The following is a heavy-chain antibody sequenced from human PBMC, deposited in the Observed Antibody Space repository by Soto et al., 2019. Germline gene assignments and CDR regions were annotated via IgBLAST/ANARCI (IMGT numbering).Heavy chain of an antibody. CDR3: ARVLKGEIRNDVIDWFDP. Sequence: GGSLRLSCAASGFTFSSYWMSWVRQAPGKGLEWVANIKQDGSEKYYVDSVKGRFTISRDNAKNSLYLQMNSLRAEDTAVYYCARVLKGEIRNDVIDWFDPWGQGTLVTVSS. CDR2: IKQDGSEK. CDR1: GFTFSSYW. D-gene: IGHD1-1*01. J-gene: IGHJ5*02. V-gene: IGHV3-7*05.